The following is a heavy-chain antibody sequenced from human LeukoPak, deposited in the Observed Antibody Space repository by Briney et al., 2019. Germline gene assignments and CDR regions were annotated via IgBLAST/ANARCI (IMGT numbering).Heavy chain of an antibody. CDR2: INTDGSST. V-gene: IGHV3-74*01. Sequence: GGSLRLSCAASGFTFSSYWMHWVRQAPGKGLVWVSRINTDGSSTSYADSVKGRFTISRDNAKNTLYLQMNSLRAEDTAVHYCAKHTGLYSNSPFEYWGQGTLVTVSS. CDR1: GFTFSSYW. D-gene: IGHD6-6*01. CDR3: AKHTGLYSNSPFEY. J-gene: IGHJ4*02.